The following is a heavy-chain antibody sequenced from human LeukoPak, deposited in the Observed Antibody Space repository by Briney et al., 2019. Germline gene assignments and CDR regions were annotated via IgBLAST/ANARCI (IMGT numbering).Heavy chain of an antibody. CDR3: ARRDRQLGAYYYYYYYMDV. Sequence: SETLSLTCTVSGGSISSYYWSWIRQPPGKGLERIGYIYTSGSTNYNPSLKRRVAISVDTSKNQFSLKLSSVTAADTAVYYCARRDRQLGAYYYYYYYMDVWGKGTTVTVSS. J-gene: IGHJ6*03. D-gene: IGHD6-6*01. CDR1: GGSISSYY. V-gene: IGHV4-4*09. CDR2: IYTSGST.